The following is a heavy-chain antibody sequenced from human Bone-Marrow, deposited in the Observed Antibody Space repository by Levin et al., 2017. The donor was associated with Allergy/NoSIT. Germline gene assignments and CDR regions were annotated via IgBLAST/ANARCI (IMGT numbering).Heavy chain of an antibody. CDR3: ARGWGGTATIFGVVIKYLPYYYYGMDG. J-gene: IGHJ6*02. CDR2: MNPNSGNT. Sequence: GESLKISCKASGYTFTSYDINWVRQATGQGLEWMGWMNPNSGNTGYAQKFQGRVTMTRNTSISTAYMELSSLRSEDTAVYYCARGWGGTATIFGVVIKYLPYYYYGMDGWGQGTTVTVSS. V-gene: IGHV1-8*01. D-gene: IGHD3-3*01. CDR1: GYTFTSYD.